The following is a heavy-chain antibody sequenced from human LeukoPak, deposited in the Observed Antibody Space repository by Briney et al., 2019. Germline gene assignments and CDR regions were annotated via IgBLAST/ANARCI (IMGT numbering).Heavy chain of an antibody. J-gene: IGHJ4*02. D-gene: IGHD5-12*01. V-gene: IGHV4-59*12. Sequence: SETLSLTCIVSGGSISNYYWSWFRQPPGKGLESVGYIYSSGTTNYNPSLQSRVTMLVDTSRDQFSLRLSSVTAADTAVYYCARVDIVATIVDYWGQGTLVTVSS. CDR2: IYSSGTT. CDR1: GGSISNYY. CDR3: ARVDIVATIVDY.